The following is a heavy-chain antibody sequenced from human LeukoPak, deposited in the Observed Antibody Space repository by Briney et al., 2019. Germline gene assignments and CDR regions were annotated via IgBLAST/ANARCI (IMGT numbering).Heavy chain of an antibody. V-gene: IGHV1-3*01. J-gene: IGHJ4*02. CDR2: INAGNGNT. D-gene: IGHD2-2*01. CDR3: ARAGRVVPAAILY. CDR1: GYTFTSYA. Sequence: ASVKVSCKASGYTFTSYAMHWVRQAPGQRLXXXXXINAGNGNTKYSQKFQGRVTITRDTSASTAYMELSSLRSEDTAVYYCARAGRVVPAAILYWGQGTLVTVSS.